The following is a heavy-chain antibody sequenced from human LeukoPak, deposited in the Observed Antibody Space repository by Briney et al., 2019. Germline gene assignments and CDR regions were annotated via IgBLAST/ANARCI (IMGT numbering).Heavy chain of an antibody. V-gene: IGHV5-51*01. J-gene: IGHJ4*02. Sequence: GESLQISCKGSGSPFTSYWIGWVRQVPGKGLEWMGIIYPGDSDTRYSPSFQGQVTISADKSISTAYLQWSSLKASDTAMYYCARHGSSWYFTDYWGQGTLVTVSS. CDR2: IYPGDSDT. CDR3: ARHGSSWYFTDY. D-gene: IGHD6-13*01. CDR1: GSPFTSYW.